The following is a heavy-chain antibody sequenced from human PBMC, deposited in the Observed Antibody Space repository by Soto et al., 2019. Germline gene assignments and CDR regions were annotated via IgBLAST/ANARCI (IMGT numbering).Heavy chain of an antibody. Sequence: EVQLAESGGGLVQPGGSLRLSCAASGFTFSSHWMHWVRQAPGKGLVWVSRIIGDGNEITYADSVKGRFTISRDNAKNSVILQMNSLRADDTAVYYCVRGHVRGNDRHFDYWGQGTLVTVSS. CDR2: IIGDGNEI. CDR1: GFTFSSHW. V-gene: IGHV3-74*01. CDR3: VRGHVRGNDRHFDY. J-gene: IGHJ4*02. D-gene: IGHD3-16*02.